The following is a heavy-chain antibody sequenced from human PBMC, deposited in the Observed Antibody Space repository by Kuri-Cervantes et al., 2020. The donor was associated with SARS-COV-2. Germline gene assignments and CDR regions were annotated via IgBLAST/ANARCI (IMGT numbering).Heavy chain of an antibody. V-gene: IGHV4-34*01. CDR1: GGSFSGYY. CDR3: ARGRGYYYGSGSV. J-gene: IGHJ4*02. CDR2: IYYSGST. Sequence: ESLKISCAVYGGSFSGYYWSWIRQPPGKGLEWIGYIYYSGSTYYNPSLKSRVTISVDTSKNQFSLKLSSVTAADTAVYYCARGRGYYYGSGSVWGQGTRVTVSS. D-gene: IGHD3-10*01.